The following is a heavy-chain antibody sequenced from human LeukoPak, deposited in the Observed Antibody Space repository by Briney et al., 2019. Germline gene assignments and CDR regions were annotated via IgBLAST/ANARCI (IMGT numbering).Heavy chain of an antibody. CDR1: GFTFSSYA. Sequence: PGGSLRLSCAASGFTFSSYAMHWVRQAPGKGLEWVSSISSSSSYIYYADSVKGRFTISRDNAKNSLYLQMNSLRAEDTAVYYCARDWDYGGSRYYFDYWGQGTLVTVSS. CDR3: ARDWDYGGSRYYFDY. V-gene: IGHV3-21*01. CDR2: ISSSSSYI. J-gene: IGHJ4*02. D-gene: IGHD4-23*01.